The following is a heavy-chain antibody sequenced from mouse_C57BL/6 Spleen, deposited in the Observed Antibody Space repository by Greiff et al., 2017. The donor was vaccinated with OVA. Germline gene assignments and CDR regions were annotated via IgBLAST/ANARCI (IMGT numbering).Heavy chain of an antibody. Sequence: VQLQQSGAELVRPGASVTLSCKASGYTFTDYEMHWVKQTPVHGLEWIGAIDPGTGGTASNQKFKGKAILTADKSSSAAYMELRSLTSEDSAVDYCTRRTPAGTTDWGQGTTLTVSS. CDR2: IDPGTGGT. CDR3: TRRTPAGTTD. D-gene: IGHD2-12*01. J-gene: IGHJ2*01. V-gene: IGHV1-15*01. CDR1: GYTFTDYE.